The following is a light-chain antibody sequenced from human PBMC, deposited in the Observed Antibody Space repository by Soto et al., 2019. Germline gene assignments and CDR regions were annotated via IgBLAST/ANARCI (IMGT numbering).Light chain of an antibody. CDR2: GAS. J-gene: IGKJ2*01. V-gene: IGKV3-20*01. CDR1: QSVTNKY. Sequence: EIVLTQSPGTLSLSLGERATLSCRASQSVTNKYLAWYQQKLGQAPRLLIYGASSRATGIPDRFSGSGSGTDFTLTISTLEPEDFAVYYCQQYGSSPHTFGQGTKLEIK. CDR3: QQYGSSPHT.